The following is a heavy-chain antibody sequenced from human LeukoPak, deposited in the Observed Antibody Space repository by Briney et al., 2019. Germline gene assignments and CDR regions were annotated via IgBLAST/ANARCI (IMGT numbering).Heavy chain of an antibody. CDR1: GFTFSSYG. V-gene: IGHV3-23*01. D-gene: IGHD3-22*01. Sequence: GGTLRLSCAASGFTFSSYGMSWVRQAPGKGLEWVSAISGSGGSTYYADSVKGRFTISRDNSKNTLNLQMNSLRAEDTAVYYCARDLGQYYDTSDNWFDPWGQGTLVTVSS. CDR2: ISGSGGST. CDR3: ARDLGQYYDTSDNWFDP. J-gene: IGHJ5*02.